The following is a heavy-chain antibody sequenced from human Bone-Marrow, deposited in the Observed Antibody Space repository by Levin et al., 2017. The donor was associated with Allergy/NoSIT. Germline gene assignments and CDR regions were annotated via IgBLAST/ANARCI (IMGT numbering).Heavy chain of an antibody. V-gene: IGHV3-23*01. J-gene: IGHJ5*02. D-gene: IGHD3-10*01. CDR3: AKDPGWPKGVGNWFDP. CDR2: ISGSGDTT. Sequence: GGSLRLSCAASGFTFSSYAMSWVRQAPGKGLEWVSAISGSGDTTYYADSVKGRFTISRDNSKNTLYLQMNSLRADDTAVYYCAKDPGWPKGVGNWFDPWGQGTLVTVSS. CDR1: GFTFSSYA.